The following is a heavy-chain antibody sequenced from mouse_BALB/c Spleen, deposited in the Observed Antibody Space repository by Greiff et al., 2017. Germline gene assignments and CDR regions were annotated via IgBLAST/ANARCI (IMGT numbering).Heavy chain of an antibody. D-gene: IGHD1-1*01. J-gene: IGHJ4*01. V-gene: IGHV1-5*01. CDR2: IYPGNSDT. CDR3: TRLVLRYAMDY. Sequence: VQLQQSGTVLARPGASVTMSCKASGYTFTSYWMHWVKQRPGQGLEWIGSIYPGNSDTSYNQKFKGKAKLTAVTATSTAYMELSSLTNEDSAVDYCTRLVLRYAMDYWGQGTAVTVSS. CDR1: GYTFTSYW.